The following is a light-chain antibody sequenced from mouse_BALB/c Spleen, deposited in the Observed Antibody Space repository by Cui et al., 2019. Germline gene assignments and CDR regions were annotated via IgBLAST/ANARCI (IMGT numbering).Light chain of an antibody. J-gene: IGKJ1*01. V-gene: IGKV4-79*01. CDR2: SIS. Sequence: QIVLTQSPAIMSASPREPLTITCSASSSVRSSYLYWYQQKSGSSPKLWIYSISNLASGVPARFSGSGSGTSYSLTINSMEAEDAATYYCQQWSSNPWTFGGGTKLEIK. CDR1: SSVRSSY. CDR3: QQWSSNPWT.